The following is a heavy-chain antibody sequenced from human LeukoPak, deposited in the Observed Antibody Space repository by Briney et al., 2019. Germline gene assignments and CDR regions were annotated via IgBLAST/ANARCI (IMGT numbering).Heavy chain of an antibody. CDR3: ARGAYDGDAFDI. D-gene: IGHD3-16*01. CDR1: GYTFTSYD. V-gene: IGHV1-8*01. J-gene: IGHJ3*02. Sequence: ASVKVSCKASGYTFTSYDINLVRQATGQGLEWMGWMNPNSGNTGYAQKFQGRVTMTRNTSISTAYMELSSLRSEDTAVYYCARGAYDGDAFDIWGQGTMVTVSS. CDR2: MNPNSGNT.